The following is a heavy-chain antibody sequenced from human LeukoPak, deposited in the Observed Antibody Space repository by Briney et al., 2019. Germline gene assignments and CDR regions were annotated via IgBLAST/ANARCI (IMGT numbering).Heavy chain of an antibody. CDR3: ARDTYDFWSGYYFGGYYYYYGMDV. V-gene: IGHV3-74*01. CDR2: INSDGSST. Sequence: PGGSLRLSCAASGFTFSSYWMHWVRQAPGKGLVWVSRINSDGSSTSYADSVKGRFTISRDNAKNTLYLQMNSLRAEDTAVYYCARDTYDFWSGYYFGGYYYYYGMDVWGQGTTVTVSS. CDR1: GFTFSSYW. J-gene: IGHJ6*02. D-gene: IGHD3-3*01.